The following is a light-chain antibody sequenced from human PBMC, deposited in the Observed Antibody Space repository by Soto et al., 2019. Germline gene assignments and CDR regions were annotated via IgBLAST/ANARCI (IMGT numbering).Light chain of an antibody. Sequence: QSVVTQPPSVSGAPGQRVTISCTGSSSNIGAGYDVHWYQHLPGTAPKLLIYGNNNRPSGVPDRFSGSKSGTSASLAITGLQAEDEADYYCQSYDISLSAWVFGGGTKLTVL. J-gene: IGLJ3*02. CDR3: QSYDISLSAWV. CDR2: GNN. V-gene: IGLV1-40*01. CDR1: SSNIGAGYD.